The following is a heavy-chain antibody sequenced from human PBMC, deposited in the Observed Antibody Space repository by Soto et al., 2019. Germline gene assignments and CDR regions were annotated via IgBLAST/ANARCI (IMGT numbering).Heavy chain of an antibody. Sequence: ETLSLTCAVYGGSFSGYYWSWIRQPPGKGLEWIGEINHSGSTNYNPSLKSRVTISVDTSKNQFSLKLSSVTAADTAVYYCARGLDYDFWSGFTYYYYYGVDVWGQGTTVTVSS. CDR3: ARGLDYDFWSGFTYYYYYGVDV. CDR1: GGSFSGYY. CDR2: INHSGST. V-gene: IGHV4-34*01. D-gene: IGHD3-3*01. J-gene: IGHJ6*02.